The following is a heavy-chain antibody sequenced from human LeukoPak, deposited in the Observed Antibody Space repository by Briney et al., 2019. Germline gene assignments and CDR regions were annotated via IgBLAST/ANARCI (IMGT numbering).Heavy chain of an antibody. Sequence: PGGPLRLSCAASGFTFKNYWIHWVRQAPGKGLVWVSRINSDGSYTGYADSVKGRFTISRDNAKNTLYLQMNSLRAEDTAVYYCVRESFGSYYWFDPWGQGALVTVS. CDR3: VRESFGSYYWFDP. V-gene: IGHV3-74*01. D-gene: IGHD1-26*01. CDR1: GFTFKNYW. J-gene: IGHJ5*02. CDR2: INSDGSYT.